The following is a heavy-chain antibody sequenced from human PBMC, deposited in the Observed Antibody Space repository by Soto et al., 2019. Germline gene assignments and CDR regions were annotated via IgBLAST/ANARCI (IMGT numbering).Heavy chain of an antibody. CDR1: GATFSSYA. V-gene: IGHV1-69*13. J-gene: IGHJ6*02. D-gene: IGHD2-15*01. CDR2: IIPIFGTA. CDR3: ARDGYCSGGTCRSSYYYYGMDV. Sequence: SVKVSCKASGATFSSYAISWVRQAPGQGLEWMGGIIPIFGTANYAQKFQGRVTITADESTSTAYMELSSLRSEDTAVYYCARDGYCSGGTCRSSYYYYGMDVWGQGTTVTVSS.